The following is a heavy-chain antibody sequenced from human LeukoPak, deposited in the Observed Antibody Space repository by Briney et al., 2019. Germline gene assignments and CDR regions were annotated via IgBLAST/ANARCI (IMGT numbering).Heavy chain of an antibody. CDR3: ARDVVVTSSPDAFDI. CDR1: GDSLSSGGYY. D-gene: IGHD2-21*02. CDR2: ISNSGTT. V-gene: IGHV4-31*11. J-gene: IGHJ3*02. Sequence: PSQTLSLTCAVSGDSLSSGGYYWTWLRQHPGKGLEWVGYISNSGTTSYNPSLRSRVSISVDTSNNHFSLRLTSVTAADTAVYYCARDVVVTSSPDAFDIWGQGTMVTVSS.